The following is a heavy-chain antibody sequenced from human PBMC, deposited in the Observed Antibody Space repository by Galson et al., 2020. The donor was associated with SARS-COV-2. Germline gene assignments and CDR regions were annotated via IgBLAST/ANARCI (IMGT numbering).Heavy chain of an antibody. J-gene: IGHJ4*02. V-gene: IGHV6-1*01. CDR3: ARGIEGRGVIDYFDY. Sequence: SQTLSLTCVISGDSVSSNSVGWNWIRQSPSRGLEWLGRTYYRSKWYNEYAVSVKSRITINADTSKNQFSLQLNSVTPEDMAMYYCARGIEGRGVIDYFDYWGQGTLVTVSS. CDR2: TYYRSKWYN. CDR1: GDSVSSNSVG. D-gene: IGHD3-10*01.